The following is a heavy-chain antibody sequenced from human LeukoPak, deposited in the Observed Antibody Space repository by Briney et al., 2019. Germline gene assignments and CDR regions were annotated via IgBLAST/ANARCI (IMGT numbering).Heavy chain of an antibody. CDR3: AGRRSSGWYAY. Sequence: TGGSLRLSCATSGFTVSSNYMSWVRQAPGKGLEWVSVIYDSGTTYYADSVKGRFLIFRDTSKNTVDLQMSSLRVEDTAVYYCAGRRSSGWYAYWGQGTLVTVSS. V-gene: IGHV3-53*01. D-gene: IGHD6-19*01. CDR2: IYDSGTT. J-gene: IGHJ4*02. CDR1: GFTVSSNY.